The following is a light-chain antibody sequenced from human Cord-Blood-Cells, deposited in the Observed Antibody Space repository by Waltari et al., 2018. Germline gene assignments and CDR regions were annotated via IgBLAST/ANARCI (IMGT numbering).Light chain of an antibody. J-gene: IGLJ3*02. V-gene: IGLV2-11*01. CDR1: SSDVGGYNY. CDR3: CSDAGSYTVV. Sequence: QSALTQPRSVPGSPGQPVTIPCTGTSSDVGGYNYVSWYQQHPGKAPKLMIYDVSKRPSGVPARFSGSTSGNTASLAISGLHAEDEADYYCCSDAGSYTVVFGGGTKLTVL. CDR2: DVS.